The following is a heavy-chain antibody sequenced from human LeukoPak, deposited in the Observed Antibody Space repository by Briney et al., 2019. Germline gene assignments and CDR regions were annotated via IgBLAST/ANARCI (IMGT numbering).Heavy chain of an antibody. V-gene: IGHV1-18*01. Sequence: ASVKVSCKASGYDFSSYGISWVRQAPGQGLQWMGWISVYNGKTNYGPLQGRVTMTTDTSTGTAYMEPRNLRSEDTAIYYCARHMTTAVTSLDSWGQGTLVTVSS. D-gene: IGHD4-23*01. CDR1: GYDFSSYG. J-gene: IGHJ4*02. CDR3: ARHMTTAVTSLDS. CDR2: ISVYNGKT.